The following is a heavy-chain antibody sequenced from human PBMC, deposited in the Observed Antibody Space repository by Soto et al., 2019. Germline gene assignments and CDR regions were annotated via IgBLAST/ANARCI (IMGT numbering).Heavy chain of an antibody. CDR3: ARGSRGWGFYYYYYYGMDV. D-gene: IGHD6-19*01. Sequence: SETLSLTCTVSGGSISGYYWSWIRLPPGKGLEWIGYIFYSGSTNYNPSLKSRVTISVDTSKNQFSLKLNSVTAADTAVYYCARGSRGWGFYYYYYYGMDVWGQGTTVTVSS. V-gene: IGHV4-59*01. J-gene: IGHJ6*02. CDR1: GGSISGYY. CDR2: IFYSGST.